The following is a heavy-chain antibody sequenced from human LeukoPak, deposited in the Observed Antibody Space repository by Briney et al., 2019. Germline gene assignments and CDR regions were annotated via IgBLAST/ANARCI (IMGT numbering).Heavy chain of an antibody. CDR1: GYTFTTYD. Sequence: ASVKVSCKASGYTFTTYDINWVRQAPGQGLEWMGWMIPNSGNTGYAQKFQGRVTMTRNTSISTAFMELSGLRSEDTAVYFCARRNTAMVAGLDYWGQGSLVTVSS. CDR3: ARRNTAMVAGLDY. D-gene: IGHD5-18*01. CDR2: MIPNSGNT. V-gene: IGHV1-8*01. J-gene: IGHJ4*02.